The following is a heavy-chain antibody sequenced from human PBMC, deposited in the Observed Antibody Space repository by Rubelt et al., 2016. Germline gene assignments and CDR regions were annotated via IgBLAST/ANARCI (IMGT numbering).Heavy chain of an antibody. CDR3: AMSLSYHPRTVR. CDR1: GGSFSGYY. Sequence: QVQLQQWGAGLLKPSETLSLTCAVYGGSFSGYYWSWIRQPPGKGLEWIGEINHSGSTNYNPSLKSRVAISIDTSKHQFSLKRNSVTATDTAVYYCAMSLSYHPRTVRWGQGTLVTVSS. CDR2: INHSGST. J-gene: IGHJ1*01. D-gene: IGHD3-10*01. V-gene: IGHV4-34*01.